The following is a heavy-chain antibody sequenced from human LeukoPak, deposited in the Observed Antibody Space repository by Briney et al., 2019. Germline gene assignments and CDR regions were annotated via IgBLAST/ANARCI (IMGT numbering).Heavy chain of an antibody. CDR3: TRVAATLFPPYYYYYGMDV. V-gene: IGHV4-34*01. J-gene: IGHJ6*02. CDR2: INHSGST. CDR1: GGSFSGYY. Sequence: SETLSLTCAVYGGSFSGYYWSWIRQPPGKGLESIGEINHSGSTNYNPSLKSRVTISVDTSKNQFSLKLSSVTAADTAVYYCTRVAATLFPPYYYYYGMDVWGQGTTVTVSS. D-gene: IGHD2-15*01.